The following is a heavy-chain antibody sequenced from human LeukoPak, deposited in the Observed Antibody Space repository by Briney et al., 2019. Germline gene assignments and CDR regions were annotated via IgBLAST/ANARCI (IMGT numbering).Heavy chain of an antibody. D-gene: IGHD6-13*01. CDR1: GYTFTGYY. CDR3: ARGSIAAAGDFDY. Sequence: ASVKVSCKASGYTFTGYYMHWVRQAPGQGLEWMGWINPNSGGTNYAQKFQGRVTMTRDTSISTAYVELSRLRSDDTAVYYCARGSIAAAGDFDYWGQGTLVTVSS. V-gene: IGHV1-2*02. J-gene: IGHJ4*02. CDR2: INPNSGGT.